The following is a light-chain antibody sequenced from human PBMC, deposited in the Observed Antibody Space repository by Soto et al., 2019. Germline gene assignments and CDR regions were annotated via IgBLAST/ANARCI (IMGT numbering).Light chain of an antibody. CDR2: AAS. V-gene: IGKV1-16*01. Sequence: DTQMTQSPSSLSASVGGRVTITCRASEDIDDSVAWFQQRPGKAPKSLIDAASTLQSGVPSRFRGSGSLTYFTLSISTLQPEDSATYYCQQYHTYPFTFGPGTKVEI. J-gene: IGKJ3*01. CDR3: QQYHTYPFT. CDR1: EDIDDS.